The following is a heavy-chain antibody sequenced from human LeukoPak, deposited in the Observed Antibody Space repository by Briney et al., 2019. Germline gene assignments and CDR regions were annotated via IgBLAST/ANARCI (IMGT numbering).Heavy chain of an antibody. J-gene: IGHJ2*01. D-gene: IGHD1-14*01. CDR3: ARDGNPWNLDV. Sequence: SETLSLTCTVSGGSISSYHWTWPRDPPGRALEWIGYIYYSGRTSYNPSLKSRVTMSVDTAKNQFSLKLSSVTAADTAVYYCARDGNPWNLDVWGRGTLVTVSS. V-gene: IGHV4-59*01. CDR1: GGSISSYH. CDR2: IYYSGRT.